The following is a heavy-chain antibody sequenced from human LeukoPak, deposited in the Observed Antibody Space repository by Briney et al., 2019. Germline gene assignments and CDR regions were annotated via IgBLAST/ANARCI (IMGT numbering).Heavy chain of an antibody. CDR2: IWYDGSNK. CDR3: ARGDILSYYMDV. V-gene: IGHV3-33*01. D-gene: IGHD3-9*01. J-gene: IGHJ6*03. CDR1: GFTFSSYG. Sequence: GRSLRLSCAASGFTFSSYGMHWVRQAPGKGLEWVAVIWYDGSNKYYADSVEGRFTISRDNSKNTLYLQMNSLRAEDTAVYYCARGDILSYYMDVWGKGTTVTVSS.